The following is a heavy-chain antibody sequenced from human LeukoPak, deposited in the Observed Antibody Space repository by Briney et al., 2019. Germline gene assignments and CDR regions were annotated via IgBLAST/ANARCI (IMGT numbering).Heavy chain of an antibody. D-gene: IGHD6-19*01. CDR1: GGSISSYY. Sequence: PSETLSLTCTVSGGSISSYYWSWIRQPAGKGLEWIGRIYTSGSTNYNPSLKSRVTMSVDTFKNQFSLKLSSVTAADTAVYYCARDRDSSGWTDAFDIWGQGTMVTVSS. V-gene: IGHV4-4*07. CDR2: IYTSGST. CDR3: ARDRDSSGWTDAFDI. J-gene: IGHJ3*02.